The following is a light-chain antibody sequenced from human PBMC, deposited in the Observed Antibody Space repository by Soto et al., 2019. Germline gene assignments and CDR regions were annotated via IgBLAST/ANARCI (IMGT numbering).Light chain of an antibody. V-gene: IGKV3-15*01. CDR2: DAS. CDR1: QSVSGD. Sequence: EIVLTQSPATLSVSPGERATLSCRASQSVSGDLAWYHHKPGQAPRLLIYDASTRALDTPARFAGSGAGTEFTLTISSLQSEDFAVYFCQQYNNWPITFGQGTGLEIK. CDR3: QQYNNWPIT. J-gene: IGKJ5*01.